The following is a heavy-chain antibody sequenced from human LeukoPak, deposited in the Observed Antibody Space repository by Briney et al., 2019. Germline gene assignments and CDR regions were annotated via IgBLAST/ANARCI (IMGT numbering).Heavy chain of an antibody. CDR1: GGSISSSSYY. V-gene: IGHV4-39*01. J-gene: IGHJ4*02. D-gene: IGHD6-19*01. CDR3: ARHGVAVATMTTLDY. Sequence: PSETLSLTCTVSGGSISSSSYYWGWIRQPPGKGLEWIGSIYYSGSTYYNPSLKSRVTISVDTSKNQFSLKLSSVTAADTAGYYCARHGVAVATMTTLDYWGQGTLVTVSS. CDR2: IYYSGST.